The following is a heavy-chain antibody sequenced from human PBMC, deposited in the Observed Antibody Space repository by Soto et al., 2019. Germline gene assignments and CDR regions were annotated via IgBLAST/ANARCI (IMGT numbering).Heavy chain of an antibody. D-gene: IGHD3-9*01. CDR1: GGSISSYY. Sequence: QVQLQESGPGLVKPSETLSLTCTVSGGSISSYYWSWIRQPPGKGLEWIGYIYYSGSTYYNPSLKSRVTISVDTSKNQFSLKLSSVTAADTAVYYCARLSRESVASYYDILTGYYPNEGAFDIWGQGTMVTVSS. V-gene: IGHV4-59*08. CDR3: ARLSRESVASYYDILTGYYPNEGAFDI. CDR2: IYYSGST. J-gene: IGHJ3*02.